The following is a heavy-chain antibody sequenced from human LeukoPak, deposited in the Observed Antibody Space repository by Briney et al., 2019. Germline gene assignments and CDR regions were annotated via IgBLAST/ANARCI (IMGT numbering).Heavy chain of an antibody. Sequence: APVKVSCKASGYIFTTYAVNWVRQAPGQGLEWVGWINTNTGNPTYGQGFTGRFVFSLDTSVSTAYLQISSLKAEDTAIYYCARVNVDSAMGIYYYYGMDVWGQGTTVTVSS. CDR3: ARVNVDSAMGIYYYYGMDV. J-gene: IGHJ6*02. CDR1: GYIFTTYA. CDR2: INTNTGNP. D-gene: IGHD5-18*01. V-gene: IGHV7-4-1*02.